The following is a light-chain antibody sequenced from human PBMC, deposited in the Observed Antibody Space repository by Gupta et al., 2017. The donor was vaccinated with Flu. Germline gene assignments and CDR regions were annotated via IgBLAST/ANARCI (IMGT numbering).Light chain of an antibody. CDR1: QGFSSR. V-gene: IGKV1-12*01. J-gene: IGKJ4*02. Sequence: GDRVTITGRASQGFSSRLAWYQQKPGKAPKLLIYVASSLQRGVPSRFSGSGSGTDFTLTISSLQPEDFATYYCQQGNSVPLTFGGGTKVEIK. CDR3: QQGNSVPLT. CDR2: VAS.